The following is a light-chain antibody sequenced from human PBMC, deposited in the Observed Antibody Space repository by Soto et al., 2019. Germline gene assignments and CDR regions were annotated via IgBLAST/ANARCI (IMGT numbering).Light chain of an antibody. CDR1: SSDVGGYNY. Sequence: QSALTQPPSASGSPGQSVTISCTGTSSDVGGYNYVSWYQQHPGKAPKLMISEVSKRPSGVPDRFSGSKSGNTASLTVSGIQAEDEADYYCSSFAGNNNLVFGGGTKGTVL. J-gene: IGLJ2*01. CDR2: EVS. V-gene: IGLV2-8*01. CDR3: SSFAGNNNLV.